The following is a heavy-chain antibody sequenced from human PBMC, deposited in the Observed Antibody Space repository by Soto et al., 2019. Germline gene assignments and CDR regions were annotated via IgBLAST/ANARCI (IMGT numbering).Heavy chain of an antibody. CDR1: GGSISGYY. V-gene: IGHV4-59*12. CDR2: IYSIGST. D-gene: IGHD2-2*01. J-gene: IGHJ5*02. CDR3: ARVPDR. Sequence: PSETLSLTCTVSGGSISGYYWSWLRQPPGKGLEWIGYIYSIGSTYYNPSLKSRVTISVDRSKNQFSLKLSSVTAADTAVYYCARVPDRWGQGTLVTVSS.